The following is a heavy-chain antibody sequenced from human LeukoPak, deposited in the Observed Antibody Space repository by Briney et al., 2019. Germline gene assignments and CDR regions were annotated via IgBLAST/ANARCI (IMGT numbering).Heavy chain of an antibody. CDR1: GFTFSSYE. D-gene: IGHD3-10*01. J-gene: IGHJ4*02. CDR3: ARGADVLLWFGESPWGYTYDY. CDR2: ISSSGSTI. V-gene: IGHV3-48*03. Sequence: GGSLRLSCAASGFTFSSYEMNWVRQAPGKGLEWVSYISSSGSTIYYADSVKGRFTISRDIAKNSLYLQMNSLRAEDTAVYYCARGADVLLWFGESPWGYTYDYWGQGTLVTVSS.